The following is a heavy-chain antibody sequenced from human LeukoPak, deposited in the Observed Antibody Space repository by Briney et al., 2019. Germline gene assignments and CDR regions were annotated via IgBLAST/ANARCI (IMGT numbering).Heavy chain of an antibody. J-gene: IGHJ4*02. CDR1: GFTFSDYW. CDR2: INRDGTTR. D-gene: IGHD2-21*01. CDR3: ARDFVVVSTPGDNFDY. V-gene: IGHV3-74*01. Sequence: GGSLRLSCVASGFTFSDYWMHWVRQVPEKGLEWVARINRDGTTRSCADSVWGRFTISRDNAQNKVYLQMNSLKVDGTAVYFCARDFVVVSTPGDNFDYWGQGTLVTVSS.